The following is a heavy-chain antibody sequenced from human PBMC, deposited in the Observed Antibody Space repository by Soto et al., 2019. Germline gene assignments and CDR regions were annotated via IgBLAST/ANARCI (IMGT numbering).Heavy chain of an antibody. CDR2: ISQSGAT. D-gene: IGHD3-22*01. V-gene: IGHV4-34*01. Sequence: PSETLSLTCAVHGGSFGDYKWSWIRQPPGKGLEWIGEISQSGATNYNPSFKSRVTSSRDTSKNQFSLRLGSVTAADTAVYFCARGRTDVSMMVVVFIAESQYFEYWGQGTQVTVSS. CDR1: GGSFGDYK. J-gene: IGHJ4*02. CDR3: ARGRTDVSMMVVVFIAESQYFEY.